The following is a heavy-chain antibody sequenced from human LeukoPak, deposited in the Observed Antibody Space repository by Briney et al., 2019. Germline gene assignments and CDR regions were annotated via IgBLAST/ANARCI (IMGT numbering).Heavy chain of an antibody. Sequence: ASVKVSCKASGYTFTGYYMHWVRQAPGQGLEWMGWINPNSGGTNYAQKFQGWVTMTRDTSISTAYMELSRLRSDDTAVYYCARDWAYRSYGMDVWGQGTTVTVPS. D-gene: IGHD5-18*01. CDR3: ARDWAYRSYGMDV. CDR1: GYTFTGYY. V-gene: IGHV1-2*04. J-gene: IGHJ6*02. CDR2: INPNSGGT.